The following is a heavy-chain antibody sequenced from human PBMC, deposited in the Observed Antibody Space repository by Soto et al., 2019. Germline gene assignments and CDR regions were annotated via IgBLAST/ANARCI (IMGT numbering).Heavy chain of an antibody. D-gene: IGHD3-22*01. CDR2: ISAYNGNT. CDR3: ASWGNYYDSSGYDAFDI. Sequence: QVQLVQSGAEVKKPGASVKVSCKASGYTFTSYGISWVRQAPGQGLEWMGWISAYNGNTNYAQKLQGRVTMTTDTSXSXXYMELRSLRSDDTAVYYCASWGNYYDSSGYDAFDIWGQGTMVTVSS. CDR1: GYTFTSYG. J-gene: IGHJ3*02. V-gene: IGHV1-18*01.